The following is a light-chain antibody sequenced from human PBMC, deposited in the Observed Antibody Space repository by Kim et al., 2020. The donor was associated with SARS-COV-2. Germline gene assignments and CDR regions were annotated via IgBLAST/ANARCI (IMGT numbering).Light chain of an antibody. V-gene: IGKV1-9*01. Sequence: ASVGNIVTITSRASQGISSYLAWYQQKPGKAPKLLTYAASTLQGGVPSMFSGSGSGTDFTLTISSLQPEDFATYCCLQLHSYPLTFGGGTKVDIK. CDR2: AAS. CDR3: LQLHSYPLT. J-gene: IGKJ4*01. CDR1: QGISSY.